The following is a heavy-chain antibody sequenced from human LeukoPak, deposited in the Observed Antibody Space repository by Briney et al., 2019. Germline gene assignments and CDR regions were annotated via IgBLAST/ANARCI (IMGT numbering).Heavy chain of an antibody. J-gene: IGHJ4*02. CDR2: ISYDGRQN. CDR3: AKDGVKSGSYKFDY. Sequence: PGRSLRLSCAASGFTFSTYAMNWVRQAPGKGLEWVAVISYDGRQNYYADSVKGRFTISRDNSKNTLYLQMNSLRAEDTAVYYCAKDGVKSGSYKFDYWGQGTLVTVSS. D-gene: IGHD1-26*01. CDR1: GFTFSTYA. V-gene: IGHV3-30*04.